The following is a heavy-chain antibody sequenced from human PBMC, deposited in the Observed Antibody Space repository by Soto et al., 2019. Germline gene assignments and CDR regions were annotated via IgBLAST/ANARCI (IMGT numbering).Heavy chain of an antibody. V-gene: IGHV4-59*01. Sequence: PSETLSLTCTVSGGSISSYYLSWIRQPPGKGLEWIGYIHYSGSTNYNPSLKSRVTISVDTSKNQFSLKLSSVTAADTAVYYCARDRGGVASNWFDPWGQGTLVTVSS. J-gene: IGHJ5*02. CDR1: GGSISSYY. CDR2: IHYSGST. D-gene: IGHD3-10*01. CDR3: ARDRGGVASNWFDP.